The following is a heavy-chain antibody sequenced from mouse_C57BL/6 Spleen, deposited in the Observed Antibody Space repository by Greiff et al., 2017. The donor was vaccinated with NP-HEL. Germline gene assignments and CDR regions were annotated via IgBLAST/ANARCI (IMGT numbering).Heavy chain of an antibody. CDR3: ARSGYEWYFDV. D-gene: IGHD2-10*02. J-gene: IGHJ1*03. CDR2: IDPSDSYT. Sequence: QVQLQQPGAELVMPGASVKLSCKASGYTFTSYWMHWVKQRPGQGLEWIGEIDPSDSYTNYNQKFKGKSTLTVDKSSSTAYMQLSSLTSEDSAVYYCARSGYEWYFDVWGTGTTVTVSS. V-gene: IGHV1-69*01. CDR1: GYTFTSYW.